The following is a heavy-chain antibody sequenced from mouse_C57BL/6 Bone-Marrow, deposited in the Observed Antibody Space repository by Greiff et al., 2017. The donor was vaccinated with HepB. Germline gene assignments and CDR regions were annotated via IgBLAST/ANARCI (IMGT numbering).Heavy chain of an antibody. V-gene: IGHV1-55*01. CDR1: GYTLTSYW. CDR2: IYPGSGST. Sequence: QVQLQQPGAELVKPGASVKMSCKASGYTLTSYWITWVKQRPGQGLEWIGDIYPGSGSTKYNEKFKSKATLTVDKPSSTAYMQLSSLTSEDSAVYYCARLTAWFAYWGQGTLVTVSA. J-gene: IGHJ3*01. CDR3: ARLTAWFAY.